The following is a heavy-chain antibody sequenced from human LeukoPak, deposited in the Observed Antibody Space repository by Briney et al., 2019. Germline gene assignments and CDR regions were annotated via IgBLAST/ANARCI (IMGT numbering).Heavy chain of an antibody. CDR1: GFTFSSYA. D-gene: IGHD2-21*02. J-gene: IGHJ1*01. CDR2: ISGSGGST. V-gene: IGHV3-23*01. Sequence: GGSLRLSCAASGFTFSSYAMSWVRQAPGKGLEWVSAISGSGGSTYYADSVKGRFTISRDNAKNSLYLQMNSLRAEDTAVYYCATPPYCGGDCLEYFQHWGQGTLVTVSS. CDR3: ATPPYCGGDCLEYFQH.